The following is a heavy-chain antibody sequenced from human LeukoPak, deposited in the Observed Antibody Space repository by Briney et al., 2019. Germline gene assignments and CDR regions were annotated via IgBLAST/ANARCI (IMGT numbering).Heavy chain of an antibody. CDR3: ARDGRVYYFDY. J-gene: IGHJ4*02. CDR1: GGTFSSYA. Sequence: ASVKVSCKASGGTFSSYAISCVRQAPGQGLEWMGGIIPIFGTANYAQKFQGRVTITADESTSTAYMELSSLRSEDTAVYYCARDGRVYYFDYWGQGTLVTVSS. D-gene: IGHD3-16*01. V-gene: IGHV1-69*13. CDR2: IIPIFGTA.